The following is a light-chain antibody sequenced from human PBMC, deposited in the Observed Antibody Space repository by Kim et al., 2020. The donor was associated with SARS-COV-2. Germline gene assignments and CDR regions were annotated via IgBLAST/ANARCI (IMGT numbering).Light chain of an antibody. CDR3: QQRSNWPPT. V-gene: IGKV3-11*01. J-gene: IGKJ1*01. CDR1: QSVSSY. Sequence: LSPGERATLSCRASQSVSSYLAWYQQKPGQAPRLLIYDASNRATGIPARFSGGGSGTDFTLTISSLEPEDFAVYYCQQRSNWPPTFGQGTKVDIK. CDR2: DAS.